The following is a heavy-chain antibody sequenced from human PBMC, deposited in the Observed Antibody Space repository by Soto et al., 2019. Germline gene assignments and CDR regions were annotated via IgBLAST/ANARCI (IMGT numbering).Heavy chain of an antibody. Sequence: SETLSLTCTVSGGSISSSSYFWGWIRQPPGKGLEWIGTIYYGGSTSYNPTLMSRVTISVDTSRNQFSLKLSSVTAADTAVYYCARLFSPLYAIPDYYYFYMAVWGKGTTVTVSS. V-gene: IGHV4-39*01. CDR3: ARLFSPLYAIPDYYYFYMAV. CDR1: GGSISSSSYF. CDR2: IYYGGST. J-gene: IGHJ6*03. D-gene: IGHD2-8*01.